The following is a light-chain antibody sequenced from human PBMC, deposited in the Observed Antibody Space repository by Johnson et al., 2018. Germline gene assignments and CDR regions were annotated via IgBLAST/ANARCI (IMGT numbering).Light chain of an antibody. CDR3: GTWDSSLSAGNV. J-gene: IGLJ1*01. Sequence: QSVLTQPHSVSAAPGQKVTISCYGSSSNIGNNYVSWYQQLPGTAPKLLIYENNKRPSGIPDRFSGSKSGTSATLGITGLQTGDEADYYCGTWDSSLSAGNVVGTGTKVTVL. V-gene: IGLV1-51*02. CDR2: ENN. CDR1: SSNIGNNY.